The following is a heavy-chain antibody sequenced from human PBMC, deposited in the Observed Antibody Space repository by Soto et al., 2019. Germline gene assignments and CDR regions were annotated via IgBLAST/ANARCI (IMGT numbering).Heavy chain of an antibody. CDR1: GYTFTSYG. V-gene: IGHV1-18*04. Sequence: ASVKVSFKASGYTFTSYGISWVRQAPGQGLAWMGCIIAYNVNTHYAQKLQGRVTMTTDTPTSTAYMELRSLRSDDTAVYDCASDATVTTFDYWGQGTLVTVSS. J-gene: IGHJ4*02. CDR3: ASDATVTTFDY. CDR2: IIAYNVNT. D-gene: IGHD1-7*01.